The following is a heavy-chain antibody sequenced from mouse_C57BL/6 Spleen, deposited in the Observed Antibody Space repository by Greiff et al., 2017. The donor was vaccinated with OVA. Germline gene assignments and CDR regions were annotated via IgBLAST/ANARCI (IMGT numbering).Heavy chain of an antibody. D-gene: IGHD1-1*01. CDR1: GFTFSSYA. CDR2: ISDGGSYT. Sequence: EVKLVESGGGLVKPGGSLKLSCAASGFTFSSYAMSRVRQTPEKRLEWVATISDGGSYTYYPDNVKGRFTISRDNAKNNLYLQMSHLKSEDTAMYYCARDLHYYGSRGGAMDYWGQGTSVTVSS. CDR3: ARDLHYYGSRGGAMDY. J-gene: IGHJ4*01. V-gene: IGHV5-4*01.